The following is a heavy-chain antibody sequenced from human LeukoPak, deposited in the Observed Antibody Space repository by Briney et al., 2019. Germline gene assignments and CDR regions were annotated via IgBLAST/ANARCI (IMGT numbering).Heavy chain of an antibody. D-gene: IGHD6-19*01. J-gene: IGHJ4*02. V-gene: IGHV3-30*18. Sequence: PGGSLRLSCAASGFTFSSYGIHWVRQAPGKGLEWVAVISYDGSNKFYADSVKGRFTISRDNSKNTLYLQMNSLRAEDTAAYYCAKAGYSSGWRNFDYWGQGTLVTVSS. CDR2: ISYDGSNK. CDR1: GFTFSSYG. CDR3: AKAGYSSGWRNFDY.